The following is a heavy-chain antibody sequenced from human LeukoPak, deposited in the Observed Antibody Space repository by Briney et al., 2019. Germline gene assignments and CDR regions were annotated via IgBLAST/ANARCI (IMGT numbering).Heavy chain of an antibody. D-gene: IGHD1-14*01. CDR3: ARVYQSGYYMDV. CDR1: GGTFSSYA. CDR2: IIPIFGTA. J-gene: IGHJ6*03. Sequence: ASVKVSCKASGGTFSSYAISWVRQAPGQGLEWMGGIIPIFGTANYAQKFQGRVTITADESTSTAYMELSSLRSEDTAVYCCARVYQSGYYMDVWGKGTTVTVSS. V-gene: IGHV1-69*13.